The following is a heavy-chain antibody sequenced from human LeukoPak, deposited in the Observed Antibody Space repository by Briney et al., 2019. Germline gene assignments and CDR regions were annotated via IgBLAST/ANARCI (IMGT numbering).Heavy chain of an antibody. D-gene: IGHD3-22*01. CDR2: IYYNGST. CDR1: AGSISSYY. V-gene: IGHV4-59*01. J-gene: IGHJ4*02. CDR3: ARGYYYDGSVFDY. Sequence: SETLSLTCTVSAGSISSYYWSWIRQPPGKGLEWIGYIYYNGSTNYSPSLKSRVTISVDTSKNQFSLKLSSVTAADTAVYYCARGYYYDGSVFDYWGLGTLVTVSS.